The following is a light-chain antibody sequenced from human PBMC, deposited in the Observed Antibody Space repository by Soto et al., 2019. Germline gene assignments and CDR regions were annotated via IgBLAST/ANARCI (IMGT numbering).Light chain of an antibody. J-gene: IGLJ2*01. CDR3: SSYTSSSTLVV. CDR2: DVN. V-gene: IGLV2-14*01. Sequence: QAVVTQPASVSGSPGQSITISCTGTSSDVGGYNYVSWYQQHPGKAPKLMIYDVNNRPSGVSNRFSGSKSGNTASLTVSGLQGEDEADYYCSSYTSSSTLVVFGGGTKLTVL. CDR1: SSDVGGYNY.